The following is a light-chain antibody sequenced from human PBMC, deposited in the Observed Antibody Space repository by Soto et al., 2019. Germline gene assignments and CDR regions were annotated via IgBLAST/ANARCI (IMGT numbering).Light chain of an antibody. J-gene: IGKJ5*01. CDR1: QSISSR. CDR2: KAS. V-gene: IGKV1-5*03. CDR3: QQYDSYPST. Sequence: DIQMTQSPSTLSASLGERATLTCRASQSISSRFAWYQQKPGKAPRLLIYKASSFETGVPSRFSGSGSGTDFTLTISSLQPDDFATYYCQQYDSYPSTFGQGTRLEIK.